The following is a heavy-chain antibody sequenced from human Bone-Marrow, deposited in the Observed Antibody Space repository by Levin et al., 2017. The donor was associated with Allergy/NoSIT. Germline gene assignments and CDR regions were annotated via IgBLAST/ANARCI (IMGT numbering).Heavy chain of an antibody. Sequence: GESLKISCAASGFTFSSSSMNWVRQAPGKGLEWVSSITTNTNYVNYADSVKGRFTISRDNAKNSLHLQMNSLRAEDTAVYYCARIAPETENNYGAGKYDYWGQGTLVTVSS. CDR1: GFTFSSSS. V-gene: IGHV3-21*06. CDR3: ARIAPETENNYGAGKYDY. D-gene: IGHD3-10*01. J-gene: IGHJ4*02. CDR2: ITTNTNYV.